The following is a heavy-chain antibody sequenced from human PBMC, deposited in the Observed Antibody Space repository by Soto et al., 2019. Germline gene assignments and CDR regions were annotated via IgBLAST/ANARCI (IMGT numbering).Heavy chain of an antibody. CDR1: GGSISSYY. Sequence: TLSLTCTVSGGSISSYYWSWIRQPPGKGLEWIGYIYYSGSTNYNPSLKSRVTISVDASKNQFSLKLSSVTAADTAVYYCARIAAAGVFSWGQGTLVTVSS. V-gene: IGHV4-59*01. J-gene: IGHJ4*02. CDR3: ARIAAAGVFS. D-gene: IGHD6-13*01. CDR2: IYYSGST.